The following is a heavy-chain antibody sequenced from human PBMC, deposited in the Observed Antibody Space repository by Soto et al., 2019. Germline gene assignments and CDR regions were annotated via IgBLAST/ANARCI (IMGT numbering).Heavy chain of an antibody. CDR1: GFTFTSSA. V-gene: IGHV1-58*01. Sequence: SVKFSCKASGFTFTSSAVQWVRQARGQRLEWIGWIVVGSGNTNYAQKFQERVTITRDMSTSTAYMELSSLRSEDTAVYYCAAGVPRITIFGVVMPYYYYYGMDVWGQGTTVTVSS. D-gene: IGHD3-3*01. J-gene: IGHJ6*02. CDR3: AAGVPRITIFGVVMPYYYYYGMDV. CDR2: IVVGSGNT.